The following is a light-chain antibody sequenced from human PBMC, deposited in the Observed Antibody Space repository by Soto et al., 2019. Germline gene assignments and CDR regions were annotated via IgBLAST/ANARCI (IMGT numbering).Light chain of an antibody. CDR1: SSNIWADYD. V-gene: IGLV1-40*01. CDR3: QSYDSSLSGSV. J-gene: IGLJ3*02. CDR2: ANT. Sequence: QSALTQPPSVSGAPGQRVTISCTGSSSNIWADYDVHWYQQLPGAAPKLLIRANTHRPSGVPDRFSASKSGTSASLAITGLQADDEADYYCQSYDSSLSGSVFGGGTKLTVL.